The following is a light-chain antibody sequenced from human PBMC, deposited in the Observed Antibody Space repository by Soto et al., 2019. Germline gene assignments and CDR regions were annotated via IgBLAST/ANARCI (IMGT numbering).Light chain of an antibody. Sequence: DIVMTQSPLSLPVTPGEPASISCRSSQSLLHSNGNIYLDWYLQKPGQPPQLLIHLGSDRASVVPDRFSGSGSGTDFTLEISRVEAEDVGVYYCMQALQTPKTFGQGTKVEIK. CDR1: QSLLHSNGNIY. V-gene: IGKV2-28*01. J-gene: IGKJ1*01. CDR2: LGS. CDR3: MQALQTPKT.